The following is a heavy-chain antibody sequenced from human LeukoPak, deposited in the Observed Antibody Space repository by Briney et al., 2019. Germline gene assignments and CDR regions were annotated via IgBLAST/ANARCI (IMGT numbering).Heavy chain of an antibody. Sequence: GGSLRLSCAASGFTFSDYSMNWVRQAPGKGLEWVSSISSSSTYIFYADSVKGRFTISRDYAKNSLYLQMNSLRAEDTAVYFCARGQGVYASGSYPFDDWGQGTLVTVSS. D-gene: IGHD3-10*01. V-gene: IGHV3-21*01. CDR2: ISSSSTYI. J-gene: IGHJ4*02. CDR1: GFTFSDYS. CDR3: ARGQGVYASGSYPFDD.